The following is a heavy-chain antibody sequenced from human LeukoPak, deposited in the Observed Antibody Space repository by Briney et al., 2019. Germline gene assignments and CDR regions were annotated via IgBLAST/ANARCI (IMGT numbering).Heavy chain of an antibody. Sequence: GGSLRLSCAASGFTLSTYGMHWVRQAPGKGLEWVAVIWSNGINNYYADSVKGRFTLSRDNSKNTLYLQMNSLRAEDTAVYYCVPGGMVRGANPNPFDYWGQGTLVTVSS. CDR3: VPGGMVRGANPNPFDY. CDR2: IWSNGINN. V-gene: IGHV3-30*02. D-gene: IGHD3-10*01. J-gene: IGHJ4*02. CDR1: GFTLSTYG.